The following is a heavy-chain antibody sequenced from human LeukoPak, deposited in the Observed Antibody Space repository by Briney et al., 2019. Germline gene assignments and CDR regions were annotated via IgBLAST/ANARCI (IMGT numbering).Heavy chain of an antibody. J-gene: IGHJ3*02. CDR2: IYYSGST. D-gene: IGHD2-2*01. V-gene: IGHV4-59*08. CDR3: ARLGYLDAFDN. Sequence: PSETLSLTCTVSGGSISSYVWSWIRQPPGKGLEWIGYIYYSGSTNYNPSLKSRVTISVDTSKNQFSLKLSSVTAADTAVYYCARLGYLDAFDNWGQGTMVTVSS. CDR1: GGSISSYV.